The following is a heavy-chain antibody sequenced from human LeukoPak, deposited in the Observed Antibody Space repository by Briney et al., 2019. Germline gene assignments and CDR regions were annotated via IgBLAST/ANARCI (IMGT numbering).Heavy chain of an antibody. Sequence: GGSLRLSCAGSGFTFSSYWMHWVRQAPGKGLEWVSVIYSGGTTYYADSIKGRFTISRDNSKNTLYLQMNSLRAEDTAVYYCARAYGFYSSSWGLDYWGQGTLVTVSS. D-gene: IGHD6-13*01. CDR2: IYSGGTT. V-gene: IGHV3-66*01. J-gene: IGHJ4*02. CDR1: GFTFSSYW. CDR3: ARAYGFYSSSWGLDY.